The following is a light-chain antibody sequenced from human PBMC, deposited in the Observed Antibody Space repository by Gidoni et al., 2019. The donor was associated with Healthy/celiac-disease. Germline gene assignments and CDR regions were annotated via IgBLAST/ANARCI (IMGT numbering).Light chain of an antibody. CDR1: QSVSSY. V-gene: IGKV3-11*01. CDR3: QQRSNWPSIT. Sequence: EIVLTQSPATLSLSPGERATLSCRASQSVSSYLAWYQQKPGQAPRLLIYDASNRATGSPPRFSGSGSGTDFTLTISSLEPEDFAVYYCQQRSNWPSITFXQXTRLEIK. CDR2: DAS. J-gene: IGKJ5*01.